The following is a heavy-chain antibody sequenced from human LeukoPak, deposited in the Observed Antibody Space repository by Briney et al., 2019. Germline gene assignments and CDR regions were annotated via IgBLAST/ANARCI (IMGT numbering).Heavy chain of an antibody. Sequence: TSETLFLTCTVSGGSISSYYWSWIRQPAGKGLEWIGRVYTSGSTNSNPSLKSRVTMSGDTSKNQLSLKLSSVTAADTAVYYCARETATGNWYYFDYWGQGTLVTVSS. CDR1: GGSISSYY. CDR3: ARETATGNWYYFDY. D-gene: IGHD1-1*01. J-gene: IGHJ4*02. V-gene: IGHV4-4*07. CDR2: VYTSGST.